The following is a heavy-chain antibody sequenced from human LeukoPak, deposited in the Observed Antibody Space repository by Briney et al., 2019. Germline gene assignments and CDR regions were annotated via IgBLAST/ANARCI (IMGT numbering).Heavy chain of an antibody. V-gene: IGHV3-23*01. Sequence: GGSLRLSCAADAFTFSSYAMSWVRQAPGKWLEWVSAISGSGGSTYYADSVKGWFTISRDNSKNTLYLQMNSLRAEDTAVYYCAKGHGYKTPTYFDYWGQGTLVTVSS. J-gene: IGHJ4*02. CDR1: AFTFSSYA. CDR2: ISGSGGST. D-gene: IGHD5-24*01. CDR3: AKGHGYKTPTYFDY.